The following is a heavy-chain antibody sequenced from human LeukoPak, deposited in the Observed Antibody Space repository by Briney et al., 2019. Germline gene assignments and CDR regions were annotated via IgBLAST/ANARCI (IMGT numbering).Heavy chain of an antibody. J-gene: IGHJ4*02. Sequence: SVKVSCKASGGTFSSYAISWVRQAPGQGPEWMGGIIPIFGTASYAQKFQGRVTITADESTSTAYMELSSLRSEDTAVYYCARENCSGGSCYFDTLAYFDYWGQGTLVTVSS. CDR3: ARENCSGGSCYFDTLAYFDY. V-gene: IGHV1-69*01. CDR1: GGTFSSYA. D-gene: IGHD2-15*01. CDR2: IIPIFGTA.